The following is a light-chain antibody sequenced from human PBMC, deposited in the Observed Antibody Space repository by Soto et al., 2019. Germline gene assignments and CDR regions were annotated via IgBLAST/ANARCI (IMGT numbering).Light chain of an antibody. CDR1: QGISSY. CDR3: QQYYSYPRT. CDR2: AAS. V-gene: IGKV1-8*01. Sequence: ILMTQSPATLSVSPGDRVTITCRASQGISSYLAWYQQKPGKAPKLLIYAASTLQSGVPSRFSGSGSGTDFTLTISCLQSEDFATYYCQQYYSYPRTFGQGTKVDIK. J-gene: IGKJ1*01.